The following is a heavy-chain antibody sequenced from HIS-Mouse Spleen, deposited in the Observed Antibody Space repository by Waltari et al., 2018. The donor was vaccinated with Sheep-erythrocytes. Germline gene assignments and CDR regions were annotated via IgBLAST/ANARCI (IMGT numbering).Heavy chain of an antibody. V-gene: IGHV5-51*03. CDR1: GYSFTSYW. Sequence: EVQLVQSGAEVKKPGESLKISCKGSGYSFTSYWIGWVRQMPGKGLEWMGLIYPVDSVTRYSPAFQGQVTISADKSISTAYLQWSSLKASDTAMYYCARRTYYDFWSGYYTDAFDIWGQGTMVTVSS. CDR3: ARRTYYDFWSGYYTDAFDI. D-gene: IGHD3-3*01. CDR2: IYPVDSVT. J-gene: IGHJ3*02.